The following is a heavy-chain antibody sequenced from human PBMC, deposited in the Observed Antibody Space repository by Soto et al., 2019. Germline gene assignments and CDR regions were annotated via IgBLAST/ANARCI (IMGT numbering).Heavy chain of an antibody. V-gene: IGHV3-23*01. CDR3: AKDRLAGNFDY. CDR2: ISATGGST. J-gene: IGHJ4*02. Sequence: EVQVLASGGGLVQPGGSLRLSCAASGFTFNNYAMNWVRQAPGKGLEWVATISATGGSTYYADSVKGRFTISRDNSKNTLYLQMNGLRVEDTAVYYCAKDRLAGNFDYWGQGTQVTVSS. CDR1: GFTFNNYA.